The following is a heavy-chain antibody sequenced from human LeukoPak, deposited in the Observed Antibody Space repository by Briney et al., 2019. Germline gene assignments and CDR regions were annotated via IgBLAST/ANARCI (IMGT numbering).Heavy chain of an antibody. CDR3: AREQSGTRGWYTVDY. CDR2: IRPDGDRT. V-gene: IGHV3-23*01. Sequence: GGAPRPSRAAPGITFSTHAPTWVPPGPGKGPGWGSAIRPDGDRTYYANSVRGRFTISRDNSKDTVYLQINGLRVEDTAVYYCAREQSGTRGWYTVDYWGQGTLVTVSS. J-gene: IGHJ4*02. D-gene: IGHD6-19*01. CDR1: GITFSTHA.